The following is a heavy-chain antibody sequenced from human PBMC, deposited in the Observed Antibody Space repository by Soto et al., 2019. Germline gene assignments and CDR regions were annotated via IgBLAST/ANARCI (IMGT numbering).Heavy chain of an antibody. Sequence: QVQLVQSGAEVKKPGASVTVSCRSSGDTFTDYYMHWVRQAPGQGLEWRGWINPNSGVTKYAQKFQGWVTMTRDTSIRTVYMQLSRLRSDDTAVYYCARESGGATATLDYYYFYMDVWGTGTTVTVSS. CDR3: ARESGGATATLDYYYFYMDV. CDR1: GDTFTDYY. V-gene: IGHV1-2*04. CDR2: INPNSGVT. D-gene: IGHD5-12*01. J-gene: IGHJ6*03.